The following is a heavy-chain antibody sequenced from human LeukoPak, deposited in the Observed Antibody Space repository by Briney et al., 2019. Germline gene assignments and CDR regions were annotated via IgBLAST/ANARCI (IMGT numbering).Heavy chain of an antibody. D-gene: IGHD4-11*01. Sequence: GGSLRLSCAASGFTFSGYYMSWIRQAPGEGLEWVSYISSSGSTIYYADSVKGRFTISRDNAKNSLYLQMNRLRADEDTAVYYCARDNSNLDYWGQGTLVTVSS. CDR2: ISSSGSTI. J-gene: IGHJ4*02. CDR1: GFTFSGYY. CDR3: ARDNSNLDY. V-gene: IGHV3-11*04.